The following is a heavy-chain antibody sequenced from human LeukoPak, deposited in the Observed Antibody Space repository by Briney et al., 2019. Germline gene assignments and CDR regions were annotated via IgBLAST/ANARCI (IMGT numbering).Heavy chain of an antibody. D-gene: IGHD3-10*02. V-gene: IGHV3-7*01. CDR3: AELGITMIGGV. CDR1: GFTFSDYY. J-gene: IGHJ6*04. Sequence: PGGSLRLSCAASGFTFSDYYMNWVRQGPGKGLEWVANIRHDGSASFYVDSVKGRFTISRDNAKNSLYLQMNSLRAEDTAVYYCAELGITMIGGVWGKGTTVTISS. CDR2: IRHDGSAS.